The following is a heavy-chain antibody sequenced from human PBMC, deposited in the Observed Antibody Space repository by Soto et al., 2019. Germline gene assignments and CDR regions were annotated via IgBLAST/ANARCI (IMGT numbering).Heavy chain of an antibody. V-gene: IGHV4-4*02. CDR2: IYHSGST. Sequence: SETLSLTCAVSGGSISSSNWWSWVRQPPGKGLEWIGEIYHSGSTNYNPSLKSRVTISVDKSKNQFSLKLSSVTAADTAVYYCARDLIAAAGSYYYYYYMDVWGKGTTVTVSS. D-gene: IGHD6-13*01. CDR1: GGSISSSNW. CDR3: ARDLIAAAGSYYYYYYMDV. J-gene: IGHJ6*03.